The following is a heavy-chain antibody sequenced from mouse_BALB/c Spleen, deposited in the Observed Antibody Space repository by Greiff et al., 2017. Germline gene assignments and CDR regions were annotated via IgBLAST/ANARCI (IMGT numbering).Heavy chain of an antibody. CDR3: AREGGNYGFDY. CDR1: GFTFSSFG. D-gene: IGHD2-1*01. CDR2: ISSGSSTI. V-gene: IGHV5-17*02. J-gene: IGHJ2*01. Sequence: EVQRVESGGGLVQPGGSRKLSCAASGFTFSSFGMHWVRQAPEKGLEWVAYISSGSSTIYYADTVKGRFTISRDNPKNTLFLQMTSLRSEDTAMYYCAREGGNYGFDYWGQGTTLTVSS.